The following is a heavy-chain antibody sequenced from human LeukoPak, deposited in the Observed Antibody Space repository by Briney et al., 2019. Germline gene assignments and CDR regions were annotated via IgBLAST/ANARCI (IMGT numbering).Heavy chain of an antibody. V-gene: IGHV4-39*01. D-gene: IGHD3-3*01. CDR2: IYYSGST. Sequence: SETLSLTCTVSGGSISSSSYYWGWIRQPPGKGPEWIGSIYYSGSTYYNPSLKSRVTISVDTSKNQFSLKLSSVTAADTAVYYCARHGSSQYDFWSGYSLIDYWGQGTLVTVSS. CDR3: ARHGSSQYDFWSGYSLIDY. J-gene: IGHJ4*02. CDR1: GGSISSSSYY.